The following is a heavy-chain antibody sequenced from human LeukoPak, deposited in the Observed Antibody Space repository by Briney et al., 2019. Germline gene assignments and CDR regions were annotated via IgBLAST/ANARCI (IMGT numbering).Heavy chain of an antibody. Sequence: SETLSLTCTVSGGSISSSSYYWSWIRQPPGKGLEWIGYIYHSGSTYYNPSLKSRVTISVDRSKNQFSLKLSSVTAADTAVYYCARGTITMVRGPLGAFDIWGQGTMVTVSS. CDR3: ARGTITMVRGPLGAFDI. V-gene: IGHV4-30-2*01. CDR1: GGSISSSSYY. D-gene: IGHD3-10*01. J-gene: IGHJ3*02. CDR2: IYHSGST.